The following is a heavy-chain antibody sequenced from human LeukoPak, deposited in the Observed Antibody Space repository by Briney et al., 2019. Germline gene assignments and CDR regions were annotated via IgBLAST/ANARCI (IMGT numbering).Heavy chain of an antibody. Sequence: PSETLSFTGTVSGASISSYYWSWIRQPPGKGLEWIGYIYYSGSTNYNPSLKSRVTISVDTSKNQFSLKLSSVTAADTAVYYCARVERTAIFYWGQGTLVTVSS. D-gene: IGHD2-21*01. CDR1: GASISSYY. J-gene: IGHJ4*02. CDR3: ARVERTAIFY. CDR2: IYYSGST. V-gene: IGHV4-59*01.